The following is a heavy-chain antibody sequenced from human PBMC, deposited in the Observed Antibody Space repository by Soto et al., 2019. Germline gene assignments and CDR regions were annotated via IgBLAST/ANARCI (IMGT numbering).Heavy chain of an antibody. Sequence: GASVKVSCKASGYTFTSYGISWVRQAPGQGLEWMGWISAYNGKTNYAQKLQGRVTMTTDTSTSTAYMELRSLRSDDTAVYYCARDHCGGGSYVSPPGNMRFDPWGQGTLVTVSS. CDR1: GYTFTSYG. CDR3: ARDHCGGGSYVSPPGNMRFDP. D-gene: IGHD2-21*01. V-gene: IGHV1-18*01. J-gene: IGHJ5*02. CDR2: ISAYNGKT.